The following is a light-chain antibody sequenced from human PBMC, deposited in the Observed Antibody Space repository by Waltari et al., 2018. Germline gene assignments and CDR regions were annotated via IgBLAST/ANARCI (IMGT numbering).Light chain of an antibody. J-gene: IGLJ2*01. CDR2: DVN. CDR3: CSYAGPDNHVV. V-gene: IGLV2-11*01. CDR1: SSDIGGYNY. Sequence: QSALTQPRSVSGSPAQSVTISCSGTSSDIGGYNYVSWYQQYPGKAPKLIIYDVNKRPPGVPDRFAGAKSGNTASLTISGLQTEDEADYDGCSYAGPDNHVVFGGGTKMTVL.